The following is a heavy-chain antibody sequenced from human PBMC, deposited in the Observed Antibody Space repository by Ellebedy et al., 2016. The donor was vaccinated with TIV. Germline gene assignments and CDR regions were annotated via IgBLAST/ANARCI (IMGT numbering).Heavy chain of an antibody. CDR3: ARDEGGSGSLSY. D-gene: IGHD3-10*01. Sequence: MPSETLSLTCAVYGGSFSGYYWSWIRQPPGKGLEWIGEINHSGSTNYNPSLKSRVTISVDTSKNQFSLKVSSVTAADTAVYYCARDEGGSGSLSYWGQGTLVTVSS. J-gene: IGHJ4*02. CDR2: INHSGST. CDR1: GGSFSGYY. V-gene: IGHV4-34*01.